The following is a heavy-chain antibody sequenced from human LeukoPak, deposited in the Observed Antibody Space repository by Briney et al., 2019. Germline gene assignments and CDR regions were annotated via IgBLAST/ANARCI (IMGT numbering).Heavy chain of an antibody. D-gene: IGHD3-10*01. CDR3: ARAVHYSGTSDQYTGGWYYFDF. CDR1: GGSISTYY. Sequence: SETLSLTCSVSGGSISTYYWSWIRQPPGKGLEWIGNINDSGSTNSNPSLKSRATISVDMSRKHFFLDLSSVTAADTAVYYCARAVHYSGTSDQYTGGWYYFDFWGQGTLVTVSS. CDR2: INDSGST. J-gene: IGHJ4*02. V-gene: IGHV4-59*01.